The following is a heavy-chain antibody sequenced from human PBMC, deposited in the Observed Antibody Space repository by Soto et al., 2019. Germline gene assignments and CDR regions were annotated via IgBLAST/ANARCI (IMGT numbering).Heavy chain of an antibody. Sequence: QVQLVQSGAEVKKPGASVKVSCKASGYTFTSYAMHWVRQAPGQRLEWMGWINAGIGNTKQSQKFQGRVTITRDTSASTAYMELSSLRSEDTAVYYCARSAPPIDYWGQGTLVTVSS. CDR2: INAGIGNT. CDR3: ARSAPPIDY. CDR1: GYTFTSYA. V-gene: IGHV1-3*01. J-gene: IGHJ4*02.